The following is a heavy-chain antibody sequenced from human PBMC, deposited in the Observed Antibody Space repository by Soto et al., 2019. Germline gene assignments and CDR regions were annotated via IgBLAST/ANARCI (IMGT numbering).Heavy chain of an antibody. D-gene: IGHD6-13*01. CDR1: GYTFTGYY. J-gene: IGHJ6*02. CDR3: ARESYSSSWDYYYGMDV. Sequence: ASVKVSCKASGYTFTGYYMHWVRQAPGQGLEWKGWINPNSGGTNYAQKFQGWVTMTRDTSISTANMELSRLRSDDTAVYYCARESYSSSWDYYYGMDVWGQGTTVTVSS. V-gene: IGHV1-2*04. CDR2: INPNSGGT.